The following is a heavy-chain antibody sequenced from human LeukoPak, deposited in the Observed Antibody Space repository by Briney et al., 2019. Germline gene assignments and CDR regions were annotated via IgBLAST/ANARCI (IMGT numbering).Heavy chain of an antibody. CDR1: GITFSSYA. CDR2: ISYDGSNK. V-gene: IGHV3-30-3*01. Sequence: PGGSLRLSCAASGITFSSYAMHWVRQAPGKGLEWVAVISYDGSNKYYADSVKGRFTISRDNSKNTLYLQMNSLRAEDTAVYYCARDGNWGSQPQNWFDPWGQGTLVTVSS. CDR3: ARDGNWGSQPQNWFDP. D-gene: IGHD7-27*01. J-gene: IGHJ5*02.